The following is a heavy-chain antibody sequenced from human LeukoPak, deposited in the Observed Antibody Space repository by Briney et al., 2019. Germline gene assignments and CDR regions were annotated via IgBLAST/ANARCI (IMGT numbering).Heavy chain of an antibody. V-gene: IGHV3-21*01. CDR1: GFTFSSYG. CDR2: ISSSSSYI. J-gene: IGHJ4*02. CDR3: ARDTNDILWFGELYYFDY. Sequence: KAGGSLRLSCAASGFTFSSYGMNWVRQAPGKGLEWVSSISSSSSYIYYADSVKGRFTISRDNAKNSLYLQMNSLRAEDTAVYYCARDTNDILWFGELYYFDYWGQGTLVTVSS. D-gene: IGHD3-10*01.